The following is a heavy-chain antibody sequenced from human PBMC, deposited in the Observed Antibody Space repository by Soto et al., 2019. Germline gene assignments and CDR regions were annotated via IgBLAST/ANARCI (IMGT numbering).Heavy chain of an antibody. D-gene: IGHD3-10*01. CDR3: ARGRRDYYGSGSYYILKYTYGMHX. V-gene: IGHV4-34*01. CDR1: GGSFSGYY. Sequence: SETLSLTCAVYGGSFSGYYWSWIRQPPGKGLEWILEINHSGSTNYKQSLKSRVTISVDTSKNQFSLKLSSVTAADTAVYYCARGRRDYYGSGSYYILKYTYGMHXWGQGTTVTVS. J-gene: IGHJ6*02. CDR2: INHSGST.